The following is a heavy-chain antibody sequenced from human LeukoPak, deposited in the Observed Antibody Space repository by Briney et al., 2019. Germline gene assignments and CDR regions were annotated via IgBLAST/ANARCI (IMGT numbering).Heavy chain of an antibody. V-gene: IGHV3-64D*06. J-gene: IGHJ1*01. Sequence: PGGSLRLSCSASGFSFSSSAMHCVRQAPGKGLEYVSAISRDGAGTYYADSVKDRVTISRDNSKNTLYLQMSSLTPEDTAVYYCVKGVQGIRGSNSWEYFQHWGQRTLVTVSS. CDR2: ISRDGAGT. CDR1: GFSFSSSA. D-gene: IGHD3-10*01. CDR3: VKGVQGIRGSNSWEYFQH.